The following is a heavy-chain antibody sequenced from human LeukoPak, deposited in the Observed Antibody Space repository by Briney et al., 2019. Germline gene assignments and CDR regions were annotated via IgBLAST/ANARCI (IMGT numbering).Heavy chain of an antibody. D-gene: IGHD1-26*01. CDR1: GFSFRSYG. CDR2: ITGSGGTT. CDR3: ARDQMGAILYFDS. V-gene: IGHV3-23*01. J-gene: IGHJ4*02. Sequence: GGSLRLSCAASGFSFRSYGMSWVRQAPGKGLEWISAITGSGGTTYYADSVEGRFTISRDNSKNTLYLQVNSLRAEDTAVYYCARDQMGAILYFDSWGQGTLVTVSS.